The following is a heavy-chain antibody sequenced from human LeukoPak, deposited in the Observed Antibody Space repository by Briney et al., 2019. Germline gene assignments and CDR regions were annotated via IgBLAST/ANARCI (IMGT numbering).Heavy chain of an antibody. CDR1: GHSLSSNSAA. CDR2: TYSRSKWYN. Sequence: QTLSLTCALSGHSLSSNSAAWPWFRHSPSRGFEWLGRTYSRSKWYNDSAVPSKIPLTINPDTSKNQFSLQLNSVTPEDTAVYYCARDRLQRGGATGDLDYWGRGSLVTVSS. CDR3: ARDRLQRGGATGDLDY. D-gene: IGHD1-26*01. J-gene: IGHJ4*02. V-gene: IGHV6-1*01.